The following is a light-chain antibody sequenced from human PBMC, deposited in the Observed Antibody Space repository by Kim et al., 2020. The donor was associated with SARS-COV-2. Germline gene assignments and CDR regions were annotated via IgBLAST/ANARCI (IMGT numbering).Light chain of an antibody. J-gene: IGKJ1*01. CDR1: QSVSSSS. CDR2: GAA. Sequence: PVANSIPSCASSQSVSSSSFAWYQPKPGQAPTLLISGAASTATAIPDRFSGSASGTDFTLTITRLAPEHFAVYYCQQYGSSSTWTFGQETKVDIK. V-gene: IGKV3-20*01. CDR3: QQYGSSSTWT.